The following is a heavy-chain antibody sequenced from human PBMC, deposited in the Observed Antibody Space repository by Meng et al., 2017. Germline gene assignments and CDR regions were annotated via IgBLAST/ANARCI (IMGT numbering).Heavy chain of an antibody. D-gene: IGHD3-10*01. CDR2: IIPIFGTA. J-gene: IGHJ5*02. CDR3: ASLTGWFDP. V-gene: IGHV1-69*06. CDR1: GGTFSSYA. Sequence: QGQLGQSGARVKKPGSSLKVSCKASGGTFSSYAISWVRQAPGQGLEWMGGIIPIFGTANYAQKFQGRVTITADKSTSTADMELSSLRSEDTAVYYCASLTGWFDPWGQGTLVTVSS.